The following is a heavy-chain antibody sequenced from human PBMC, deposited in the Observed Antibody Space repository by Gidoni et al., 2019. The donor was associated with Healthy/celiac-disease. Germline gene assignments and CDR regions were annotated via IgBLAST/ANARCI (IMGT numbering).Heavy chain of an antibody. V-gene: IGHV3-73*02. J-gene: IGHJ3*02. CDR2: ITTKTNTYAT. D-gene: IGHD6-13*01. Sequence: EVQLVESGGGLVQPGGSLKLPCAASGFTFSGSAIHWVRQAPGKGLEWVGRITTKTNTYATAYAASVKGSFTISRDDSKNTAYLQMNSLKTEDTAVYYCTRLVDSSPVEVAFDIWGQGTMVTVSS. CDR3: TRLVDSSPVEVAFDI. CDR1: GFTFSGSA.